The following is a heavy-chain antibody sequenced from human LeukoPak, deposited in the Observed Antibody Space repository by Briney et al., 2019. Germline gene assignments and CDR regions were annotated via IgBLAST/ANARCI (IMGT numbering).Heavy chain of an antibody. CDR3: AKGSGVSRIIMIVAVPNFDY. CDR2: IRGSGSGM. Sequence: PGGSLRLSCAASGFAFSDYSMNWVRQAPGKGLEWVANIRGSGSGMGSGNYYAGSVKGRFTISRDNSKNTLDLQMNSLRAEDTAIYYCAKGSGVSRIIMIVAVPNFDYWGQGTLVTVSS. CDR1: GFAFSDYS. V-gene: IGHV3-23*01. J-gene: IGHJ4*02. D-gene: IGHD3-22*01.